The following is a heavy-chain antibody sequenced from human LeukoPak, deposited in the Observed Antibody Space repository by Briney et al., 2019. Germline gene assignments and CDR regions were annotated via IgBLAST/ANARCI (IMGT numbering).Heavy chain of an antibody. CDR2: IYSGGST. D-gene: IGHD4-17*01. CDR3: AKGDLYGDYFGDY. CDR1: GFTVSSNY. V-gene: IGHV3-53*05. Sequence: AGGSLRLSCAASGFTVSSNYMSWVRQAPGKGLEWVSVIYSGGSTYYADSVKGRFTISRDNSKNTVYLQMNSLRPEDTAVYYCAKGDLYGDYFGDYWGQGTLVTVSS. J-gene: IGHJ4*02.